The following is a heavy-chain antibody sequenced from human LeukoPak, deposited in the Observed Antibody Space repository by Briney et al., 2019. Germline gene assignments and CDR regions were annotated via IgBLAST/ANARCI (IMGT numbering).Heavy chain of an antibody. CDR2: IYPGDSDT. D-gene: IGHD6-13*01. Sequence: GESLKISCRGSGYNFTSYWIGWVRQMPGKGLEWMGIIYPGDSDTRYSPSFQGQVTISADKSISTAYLQWSSLKASDTAMYYCARLLRNIAAAVYYFDYWGQGTLVTVSS. V-gene: IGHV5-51*01. J-gene: IGHJ4*02. CDR1: GYNFTSYW. CDR3: ARLLRNIAAAVYYFDY.